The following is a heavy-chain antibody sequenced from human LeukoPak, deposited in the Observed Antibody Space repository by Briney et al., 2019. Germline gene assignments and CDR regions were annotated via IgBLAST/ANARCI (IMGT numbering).Heavy chain of an antibody. V-gene: IGHV3-23*01. CDR3: AKSGDQVTVTKLDY. D-gene: IGHD4-17*01. CDR1: GFTFSNYV. CDR2: ISGSGGST. J-gene: IGHJ4*02. Sequence: PGGSLRLSCAASGFTFSNYVMSWVRQAPGKGLEWVSGISGSGGSTFYADSVEGRFTISRDNSKNTLYLEMNSLRAEDTALFYCAKSGDQVTVTKLDYWGQGTLVTVSS.